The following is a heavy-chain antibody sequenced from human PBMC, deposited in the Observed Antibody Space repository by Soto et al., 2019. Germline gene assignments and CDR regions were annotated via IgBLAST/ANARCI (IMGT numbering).Heavy chain of an antibody. CDR3: ARFDVYSYGSNTDEAFDI. CDR2: IYYSGST. D-gene: IGHD5-18*01. V-gene: IGHV4-30-4*01. J-gene: IGHJ3*02. CDR1: GGSISSGDYY. Sequence: QVQLQESGPGLVKPSQTLSLTCPVSGGSISSGDYYWSWIRPPPGKGLEWSGYIYYSGSTYYNPSLKGRVTISVDTSKNQFSLKLSSLTAADTAVYYCARFDVYSYGSNTDEAFDIWGQGTMVTVSS.